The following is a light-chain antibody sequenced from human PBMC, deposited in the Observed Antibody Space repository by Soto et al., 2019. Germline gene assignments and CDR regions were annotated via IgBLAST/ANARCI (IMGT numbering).Light chain of an antibody. CDR3: QQYNSYPIT. V-gene: IGKV3D-15*01. CDR1: QRVSNN. CDR2: EGS. Sequence: EIVMTQSPATLSVSTGERATISCRASQRVSNNYVAWYQQRPGQAPRLFIYEGSSRAAGIPDRFGGSGSVTEFTLTISSLQPDDFATYYCQQYNSYPITFGQGTRLEIK. J-gene: IGKJ5*01.